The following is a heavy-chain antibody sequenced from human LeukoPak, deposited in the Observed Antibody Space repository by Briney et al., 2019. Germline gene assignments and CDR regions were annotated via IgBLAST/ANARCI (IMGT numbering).Heavy chain of an antibody. V-gene: IGHV1-69*01. CDR3: AREDPTVSDFDY. D-gene: IGHD2-21*01. CDR2: IIPIFGTA. CDR1: GGTFSSYA. J-gene: IGHJ4*02. Sequence: SVKVSCKASGGTFSSYAISWLRQAPGQGLEWMGGIIPIFGTANYAQKFQGRVTITADESTSTAYMELSSLRSEDTAVYYCAREDPTVSDFDYWGQGTLVTLSS.